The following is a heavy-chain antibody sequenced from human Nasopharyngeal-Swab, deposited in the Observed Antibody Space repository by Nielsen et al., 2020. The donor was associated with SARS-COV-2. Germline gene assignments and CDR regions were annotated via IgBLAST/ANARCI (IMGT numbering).Heavy chain of an antibody. Sequence: SETLSLTCAVYGGSFSGYSWSWIRQPPGKGLEWIGEINHSGRTNYNPSLKSRVTISVDTSKNQFSLKLSPVTAADTAVYYCARGGGIAARRAVYYFDLWGRGTLVTVSS. J-gene: IGHJ2*01. CDR2: INHSGRT. V-gene: IGHV4-34*01. D-gene: IGHD6-6*01. CDR1: GGSFSGYS. CDR3: ARGGGIAARRAVYYFDL.